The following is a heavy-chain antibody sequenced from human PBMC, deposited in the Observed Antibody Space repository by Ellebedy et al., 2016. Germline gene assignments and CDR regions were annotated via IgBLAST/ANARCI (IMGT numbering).Heavy chain of an antibody. V-gene: IGHV3-23*01. CDR2: ISGGGDKK. Sequence: GESLKISXAASGFPFSTFFMSWVRQSPGKGLEWVATISGGGDKKYLADSVKGRFTVSRDNSRNTVYLQMNDLRVEDTALYYCRHGHYADYWGQGTLVTVSS. J-gene: IGHJ4*02. CDR1: GFPFSTFF. D-gene: IGHD3/OR15-3a*01. CDR3: RHGHYADY.